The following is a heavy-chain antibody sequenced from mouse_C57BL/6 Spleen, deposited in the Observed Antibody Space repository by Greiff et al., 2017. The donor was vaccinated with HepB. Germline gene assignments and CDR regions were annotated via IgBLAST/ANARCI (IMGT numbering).Heavy chain of an antibody. CDR3: AKRELLDRGFAMDY. CDR2: IHPNSGST. J-gene: IGHJ4*01. D-gene: IGHD2-10*02. Sequence: QVQLQQPGAELVKPGASVKLSCKASGYTFTSYWMHWVKQRPGQGLEWIGMIHPNSGSTKYNEKFKSKATLTVDKSSSTAYMQLSSLTSDDSAVYYCAKRELLDRGFAMDYWGQGTSVTVSS. V-gene: IGHV1-64*01. CDR1: GYTFTSYW.